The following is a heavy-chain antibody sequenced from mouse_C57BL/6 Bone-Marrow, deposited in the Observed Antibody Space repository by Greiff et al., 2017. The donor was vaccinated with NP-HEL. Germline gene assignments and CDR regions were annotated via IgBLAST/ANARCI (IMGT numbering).Heavy chain of an antibody. CDR1: GFTFSSYA. CDR2: ISSGGDYI. CDR3: TRASMIIEAMDY. J-gene: IGHJ4*01. Sequence: EVKLQESGEGLVKPGGSLKLSCAASGFTFSSYAMSWVRQTPEKRLEWVAYISSGGDYIYYADTVKGRFTISRDNARNTLYLQMSSLKSEDTAMYYCTRASMIIEAMDYWGQGTSVTVSS. V-gene: IGHV5-9-1*02. D-gene: IGHD2-4*01.